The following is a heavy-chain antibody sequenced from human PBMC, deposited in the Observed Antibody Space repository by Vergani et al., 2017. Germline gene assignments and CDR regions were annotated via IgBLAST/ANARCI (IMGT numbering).Heavy chain of an antibody. CDR3: ARVRGVLAGMDV. V-gene: IGHV1-3*01. D-gene: IGHD3-10*01. J-gene: IGHJ6*02. Sequence: QVQLVESGGGVVQPGRSLRLSCAASGFTFSSYGMHWVRQAPGQRLEWMGWINAGNGNTKYSQKFQGRVTITRDTSASTAYMGLSSLGSEDTAVYYCARVRGVLAGMDVWGQGP. CDR2: INAGNGNT. CDR1: GFTFSSYG.